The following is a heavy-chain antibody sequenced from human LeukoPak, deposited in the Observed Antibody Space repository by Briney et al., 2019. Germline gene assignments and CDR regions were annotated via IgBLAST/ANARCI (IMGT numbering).Heavy chain of an antibody. V-gene: IGHV3-23*01. CDR2: ISGSGGIT. J-gene: IGHJ4*02. Sequence: GGSLRLSCAASGFTFSGYVMSWVRQAPGKGLEWVSAISGSGGITYYADSVKGRFTISRDNSKNTLYLQMNSLRAEDTAVYYCAKGHRSAATYYYDSSGYYGGYYFDYWGQGTLVTVSS. D-gene: IGHD3-22*01. CDR3: AKGHRSAATYYYDSSGYYGGYYFDY. CDR1: GFTFSGYV.